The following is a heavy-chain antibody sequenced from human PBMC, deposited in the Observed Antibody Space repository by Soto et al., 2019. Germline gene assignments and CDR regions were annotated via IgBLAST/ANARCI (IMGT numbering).Heavy chain of an antibody. CDR2: VIPVFKTA. CDR1: GGTFSNSP. J-gene: IGHJ6*02. D-gene: IGHD2-15*01. V-gene: IGHV1-69*12. CDR3: ARSRYVVGVTEDYYGMDV. Sequence: QVQLVQSGAEVKKPGSSVKVSCKSSGGTFSNSPISWVRQAPGQGLEWVGGVIPVFKTANYAQKFQGRVTITADESTNTPYMGLSSLRSGDTAVYYCARSRYVVGVTEDYYGMDVWGQETTVTVSS.